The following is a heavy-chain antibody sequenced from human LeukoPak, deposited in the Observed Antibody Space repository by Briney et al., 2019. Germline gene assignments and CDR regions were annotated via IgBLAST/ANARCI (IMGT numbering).Heavy chain of an antibody. Sequence: GGSLRLSCAASGFTFSSYWMHWVRQAPGKGLVWVSRINSDGSSTSYADSVKGRFTIFRDNAKNTLYLQMNSLRAEDTAVYYCAKDNTMIAPFDYWGQGTLVTVSS. CDR1: GFTFSSYW. J-gene: IGHJ4*02. V-gene: IGHV3-74*01. CDR3: AKDNTMIAPFDY. D-gene: IGHD3-22*01. CDR2: INSDGSST.